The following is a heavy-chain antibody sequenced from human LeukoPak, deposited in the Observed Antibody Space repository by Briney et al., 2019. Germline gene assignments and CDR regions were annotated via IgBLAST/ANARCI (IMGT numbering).Heavy chain of an antibody. J-gene: IGHJ4*02. CDR2: IWYDGSNK. V-gene: IGHV3-33*01. CDR3: ARVRHLSPLDY. Sequence: SCKASGGTFSSYAISWVRQAPGKGLEWVAVIWYDGSNKYYADSVKGRFTISRDNSKNTLYLQMNSLRAEDTAVYYCARVRHLSPLDYWGQGTLVTVSS. CDR1: GGTFSSYA.